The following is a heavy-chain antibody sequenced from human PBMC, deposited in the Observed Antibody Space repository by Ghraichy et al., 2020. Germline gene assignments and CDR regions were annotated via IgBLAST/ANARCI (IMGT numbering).Heavy chain of an antibody. J-gene: IGHJ5*02. CDR2: IYTSGST. V-gene: IGHV4-4*07. CDR1: GGSISSYY. D-gene: IGHD6-13*01. CDR3: ARERGDSSSWYGDRWFDP. Sequence: SETLSLTCTVSGGSISSYYWSWIRQPAGKGLEWIGRIYTSGSTNYNPSLKSRVTMSVDTSKNQFSLKLSSVTAADTAVYYCARERGDSSSWYGDRWFDPWGQGTLVTVSS.